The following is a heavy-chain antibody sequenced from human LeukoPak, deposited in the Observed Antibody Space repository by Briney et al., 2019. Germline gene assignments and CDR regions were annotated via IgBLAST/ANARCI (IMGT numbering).Heavy chain of an antibody. D-gene: IGHD3-10*01. CDR3: ASSLSTYGSGSYKFDY. Sequence: ASVKVSCKASGGTFSSYAISWVRQAPGQGLEWMGGIIPILGIANYAQKFQGRVTITADKSTSTAYMELSSLRSEDTAVYYCASSLSTYGSGSYKFDYWGQGTLVTVSS. V-gene: IGHV1-69*10. J-gene: IGHJ4*02. CDR1: GGTFSSYA. CDR2: IIPILGIA.